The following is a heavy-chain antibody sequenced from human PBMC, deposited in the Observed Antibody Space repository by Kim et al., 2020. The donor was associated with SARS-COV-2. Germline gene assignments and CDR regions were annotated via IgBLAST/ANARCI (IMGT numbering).Heavy chain of an antibody. D-gene: IGHD3-3*01. CDR1: GVSVSSGSYY. CDR3: ARSFGVGSVGP. CDR2: IYYSGST. Sequence: SETLSLTCTVSGVSVSSGSYYWSWIRQPPGKGLEWIGYIYYSGSTNYNPSLKSRVTISVDTSKNQFSLKLSSVTAADTAVYYCARSFGVGSVGPWGQGTLVTVSS. J-gene: IGHJ5*02. V-gene: IGHV4-61*01.